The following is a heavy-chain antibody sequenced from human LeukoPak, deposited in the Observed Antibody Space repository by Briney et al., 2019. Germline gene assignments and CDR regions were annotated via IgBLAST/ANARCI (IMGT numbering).Heavy chain of an antibody. CDR1: GYTFTSYY. D-gene: IGHD2-2*01. Sequence: ASAKVSCKASGYTFTSYYMHWVRQAPGQGLEWMGIINPSGGSTSYAQKFQGRVTMTRDTSTSTVYMELSSLRSEDTAVYYCARDGLGYCSSTSCASYMDVWGKGTTVTVSS. J-gene: IGHJ6*03. CDR2: INPSGGST. V-gene: IGHV1-46*01. CDR3: ARDGLGYCSSTSCASYMDV.